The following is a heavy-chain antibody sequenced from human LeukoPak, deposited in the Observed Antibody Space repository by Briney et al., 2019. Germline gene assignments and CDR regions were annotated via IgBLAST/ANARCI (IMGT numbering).Heavy chain of an antibody. CDR2: ISSSSSTI. Sequence: GGSLRLSCAASGFTFSSYSMNWVRQAPGKGLEWVSYISSSSSTIYYADSVKGRFTISRDISKNTLYLQMNSLRAEDTAVYYCARDHPTMIVRLDLWGRGTLVTVSS. J-gene: IGHJ2*01. CDR3: ARDHPTMIVRLDL. CDR1: GFTFSSYS. V-gene: IGHV3-48*01. D-gene: IGHD3-22*01.